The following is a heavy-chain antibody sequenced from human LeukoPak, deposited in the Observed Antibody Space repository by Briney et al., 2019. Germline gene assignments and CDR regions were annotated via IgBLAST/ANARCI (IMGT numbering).Heavy chain of an antibody. CDR3: ASLLTYFDY. D-gene: IGHD3-9*01. CDR2: IYYSGST. J-gene: IGHJ4*02. Sequence: SETLSLTCTVSGXSISSSSDHWGWIRQPPGKGLEWIASIYYSGSTYYSPSLKSRVTISVDTSKNQFSLKVSSVIAADTAVYYCASLLTYFDYWGQGTLVTVSS. CDR1: GXSISSSSDH. V-gene: IGHV4-39*01.